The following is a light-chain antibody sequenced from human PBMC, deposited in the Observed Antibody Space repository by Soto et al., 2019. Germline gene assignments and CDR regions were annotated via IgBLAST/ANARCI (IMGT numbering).Light chain of an antibody. V-gene: IGKV3-15*01. CDR1: QSVSSN. CDR3: QQSNNWPPWT. CDR2: GAS. Sequence: EIVMTQSPATLSVSPVERATLSCRASQSVSSNLAWYQQKPGQAPRLLIYGASTRATGIPAGLSGSGSGTEFTLTISSLQSEDFAVYYCQQSNNWPPWTFGQGTKVEIK. J-gene: IGKJ1*01.